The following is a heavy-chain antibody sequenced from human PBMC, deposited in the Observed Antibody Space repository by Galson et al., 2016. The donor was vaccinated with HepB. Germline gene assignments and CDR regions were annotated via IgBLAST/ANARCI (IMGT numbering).Heavy chain of an antibody. V-gene: IGHV3-23*01. D-gene: IGHD2-21*02. J-gene: IGHJ2*01. CDR2: ISAGAGRS. CDR3: ARDWGYCVGDFPVYFDL. Sequence: SLRLSCAASGFTFSHFAMSWVRQAPGKGLEWFSAISAGAGRSYYADSVKGRFTISRDNSKNTLYLQMNSLRTEDTAVYYCARDWGYCVGDFPVYFDLWGRGTLVTVSS. CDR1: GFTFSHFA.